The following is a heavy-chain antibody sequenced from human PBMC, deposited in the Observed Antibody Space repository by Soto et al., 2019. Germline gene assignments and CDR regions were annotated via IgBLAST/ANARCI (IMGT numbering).Heavy chain of an antibody. D-gene: IGHD2-21*01. CDR2: INEHGSET. CDR1: ELTFRNEW. V-gene: IGHV3-7*02. J-gene: IGHJ4*02. Sequence: EVQLVESGGDLVQPGGSLRLSCVVSELTFRNEWMTWVRQARGKGLEWVANINEHGSETYYVDSVKGRFIISRDNAKNSLFLQMNSLRAEDTAVYYCATHSRLKKDYWGQGTLVTVSS. CDR3: ATHSRLKKDY.